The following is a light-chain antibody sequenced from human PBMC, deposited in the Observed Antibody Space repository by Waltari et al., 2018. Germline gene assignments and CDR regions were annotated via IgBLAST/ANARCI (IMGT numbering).Light chain of an antibody. CDR2: KTS. J-gene: IGKJ2*01. Sequence: DIQMTQSPSTLSASMGDRVTITCRASQTVNSWLAWYQQKPGQAPKLLIYKTSALESGVPSRFRGSGYGTEFTLTISSLQPDDFATYYCQQYNSYPYTFGQGTNLEI. CDR3: QQYNSYPYT. CDR1: QTVNSW. V-gene: IGKV1-5*03.